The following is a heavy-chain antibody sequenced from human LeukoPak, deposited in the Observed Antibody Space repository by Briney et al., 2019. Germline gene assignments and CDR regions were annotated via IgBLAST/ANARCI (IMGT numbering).Heavy chain of an antibody. CDR2: IIPIFGTA. CDR3: ARGPPVSYSSGWYYFDY. CDR1: GGTFSSYA. D-gene: IGHD6-19*01. Sequence: SVKVSCKASGGTFSSYAISWVRQAPGQGFEWMGGIIPIFGTANYAQKFQGRVTITADESTSSAYMELSSLRSEDTAVYYCARGPPVSYSSGWYYFDYWGQGTLVTVSS. J-gene: IGHJ4*02. V-gene: IGHV1-69*13.